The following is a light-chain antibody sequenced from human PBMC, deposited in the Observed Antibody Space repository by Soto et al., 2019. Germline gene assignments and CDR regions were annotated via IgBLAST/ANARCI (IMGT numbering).Light chain of an antibody. Sequence: IVLTQSPGTLSLSPGERATLSCRASQTGNNNYLAWYQHKSGQAPRLLIYGVYTRASGIPDRFSGSGSGTEFTLTITRLEPEDSAVYFCQHYGYSQWTFGQGTKGDIK. V-gene: IGKV3-20*01. J-gene: IGKJ1*01. CDR3: QHYGYSQWT. CDR1: QTGNNNY. CDR2: GVY.